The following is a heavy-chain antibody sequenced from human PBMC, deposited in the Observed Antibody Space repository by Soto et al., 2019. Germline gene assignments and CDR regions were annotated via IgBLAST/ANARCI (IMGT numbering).Heavy chain of an antibody. CDR1: GFTFSSYA. J-gene: IGHJ6*02. V-gene: IGHV3-30*04. Sequence: GGSLRLSCAASGFTFSSYAMHWVRQAPGKGLEWVAVISYDGSNKYYADSVKGRFTISRDNSKNTLYLQMNSLRAEDTAVYYCARERGDCSSTSCYYCYYGMDVWGQGTTVTVSS. CDR2: ISYDGSNK. D-gene: IGHD2-2*01. CDR3: ARERGDCSSTSCYYCYYGMDV.